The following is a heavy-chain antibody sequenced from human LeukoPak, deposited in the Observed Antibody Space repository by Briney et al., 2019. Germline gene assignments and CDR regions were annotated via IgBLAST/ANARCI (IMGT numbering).Heavy chain of an antibody. Sequence: PGGSLRLSCAASGFTFSDNYMTWVRQAPGKGLEWLSYISGNGGVIQYADSVKGRFTISRDNAKNLLYLQMDSLSVEDTAIYYCARDPRTVRIWGQGTLVTVSS. CDR3: ARDPRTVRI. J-gene: IGHJ4*02. CDR2: ISGNGGVI. D-gene: IGHD1-1*01. V-gene: IGHV3-11*04. CDR1: GFTFSDNY.